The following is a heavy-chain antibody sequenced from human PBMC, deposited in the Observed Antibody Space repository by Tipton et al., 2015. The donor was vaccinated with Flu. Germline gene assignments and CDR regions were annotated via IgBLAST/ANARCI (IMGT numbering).Heavy chain of an antibody. D-gene: IGHD5-12*01. J-gene: IGHJ4*02. Sequence: TLSLTCTVSGVSISSGGYYWSWIRQHPGKGLEWIGHTYYSGNTYYNPSLKSRVTISVDTSKNQFSLKLSSVTAADTAVYYCARGGATGGDYFDHWGQGTLVTVFS. CDR3: ARGGATGGDYFDH. CDR1: GVSISSGGYY. V-gene: IGHV4-31*03. CDR2: TYYSGNT.